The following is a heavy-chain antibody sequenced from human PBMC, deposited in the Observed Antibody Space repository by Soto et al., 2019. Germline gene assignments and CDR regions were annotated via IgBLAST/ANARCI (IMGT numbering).Heavy chain of an antibody. CDR1: GFTFAHYA. V-gene: IGHV3-23*05. D-gene: IGHD6-19*01. Sequence: HPGGSLRLSGAASGFTFAHYAMMWARQAPGGGLEWVSTIDCPTTNTHYIDSGKGRFFISRDKSINTGYLQMNGLKTQDTAFYYCVTRLSAHFDYWGRGTLVTVSS. CDR2: IDCPTTNT. J-gene: IGHJ4*01. CDR3: VTRLSAHFDY.